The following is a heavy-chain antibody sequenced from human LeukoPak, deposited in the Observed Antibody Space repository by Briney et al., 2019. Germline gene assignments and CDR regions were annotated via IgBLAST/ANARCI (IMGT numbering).Heavy chain of an antibody. J-gene: IGHJ5*02. CDR3: AYSTAMYL. V-gene: IGHV3-30*03. D-gene: IGHD5-18*01. Sequence: QPGRSLRLSCAASGFTFSSYGMHWVRQAPGKGLEWVAVISYDGSNKYYADSVKGRFTISRDNSKNTLYLQMNSLRAEDTAVYYCAYSTAMYLWGQGTLVTVSS. CDR2: ISYDGSNK. CDR1: GFTFSSYG.